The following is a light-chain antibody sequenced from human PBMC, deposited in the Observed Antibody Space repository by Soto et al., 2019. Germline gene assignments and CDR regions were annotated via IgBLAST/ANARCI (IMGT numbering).Light chain of an antibody. CDR1: QNVANY. J-gene: IGKJ1*01. CDR3: QQRSNWHQT. Sequence: EIVLTQSPATLSLSPGERATLSCRASQNVANYLDLYQQKPGQAPRLPIYESSNRATGTAARFSGSGSGTDFTITISSLAPEDFAVYYCQQRSNWHQTFGQGTKVDIK. V-gene: IGKV3-11*01. CDR2: ESS.